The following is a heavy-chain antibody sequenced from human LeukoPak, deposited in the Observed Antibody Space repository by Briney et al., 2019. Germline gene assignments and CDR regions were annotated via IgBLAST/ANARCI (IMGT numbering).Heavy chain of an antibody. V-gene: IGHV4-59*01. J-gene: IGHJ6*03. CDR2: SYYSGST. Sequence: SETLSLTCTVSGGSISSYYWSWIRQPQAKGLDWIGYSYYSGSTNNNSSLKSRVTISVYTAKTQFSLKLSSVTAADTAVYYCAGTSRDGYYYYYYYMDVWGKGTTVTVSS. CDR1: GGSISSYY. CDR3: AGTSRDGYYYYYYYMDV. D-gene: IGHD5-24*01.